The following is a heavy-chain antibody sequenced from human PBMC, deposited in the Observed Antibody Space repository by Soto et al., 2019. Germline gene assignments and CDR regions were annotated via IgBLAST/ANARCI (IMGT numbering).Heavy chain of an antibody. CDR1: GFTFSSYA. CDR3: ARAQYDSLTGTHGGHIDD. V-gene: IGHV3-30-3*01. CDR2: ISYDGSNK. Sequence: PVGSLRLSCAASGFTFSSYAMHWVRQAPGKGLEWVAVISYDGSNKYYADSVKGRFTISRDNSENTLYLQMNSLRAEDTAVYYCARAQYDSLTGTHGGHIDDWGQGTLVTVAS. D-gene: IGHD3-9*01. J-gene: IGHJ4*02.